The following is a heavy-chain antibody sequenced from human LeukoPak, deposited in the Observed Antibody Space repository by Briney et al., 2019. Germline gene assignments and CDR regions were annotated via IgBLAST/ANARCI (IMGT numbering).Heavy chain of an antibody. CDR2: ISGSGGST. CDR1: GFTFSSYG. D-gene: IGHD1-26*01. Sequence: GGSLRLSCAASGFTFSSYGMSWVRQAPGKGLEWGSAISGSGGSTYYADSVKVRFTISRDNSKNTLYLQMNSLRAEDTAVYYCAKPFALGATSSFLDYAFDIWGQGTMVTVSS. J-gene: IGHJ3*02. V-gene: IGHV3-23*01. CDR3: AKPFALGATSSFLDYAFDI.